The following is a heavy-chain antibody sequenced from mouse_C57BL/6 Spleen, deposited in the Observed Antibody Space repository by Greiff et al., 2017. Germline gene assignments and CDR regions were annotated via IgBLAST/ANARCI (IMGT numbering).Heavy chain of an antibody. J-gene: IGHJ1*03. CDR3: AHYYGSSYWYFDV. CDR2: IDPNSGGT. D-gene: IGHD1-1*01. V-gene: IGHV1-72*01. CDR1: CYTFTSYW. Sequence: QVQLQQPGAELVKPGASVKLSCKASCYTFTSYWMHWVKQRPGRGLEWIGRIDPNSGGTKYNEKFKSKATLTVDKPSSTAYMQLSSLTSEDAAVYYCAHYYGSSYWYFDVWGTGTTVTVSS.